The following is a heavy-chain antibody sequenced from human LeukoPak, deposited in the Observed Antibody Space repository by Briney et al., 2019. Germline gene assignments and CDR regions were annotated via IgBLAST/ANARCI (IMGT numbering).Heavy chain of an antibody. CDR1: GGSFSGYY. V-gene: IGHV4-34*01. CDR3: ASTWARYYDFWSGYSSLDAFDI. D-gene: IGHD3-3*01. J-gene: IGHJ3*02. Sequence: PSETLSLTCAVYGGSFSGYYWSWIRQPPGKGLEWIGEINHSGSTNYNPSLKSRVTISVDTSKNQFSLKLSSVTAADTAAYYCASTWARYYDFWSGYSSLDAFDIWGQGTMVTVSS. CDR2: INHSGST.